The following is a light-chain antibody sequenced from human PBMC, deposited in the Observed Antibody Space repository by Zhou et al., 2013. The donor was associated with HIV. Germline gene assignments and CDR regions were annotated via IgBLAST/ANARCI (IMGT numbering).Light chain of an antibody. CDR1: QTVSSN. CDR2: GAT. Sequence: EIAIWQSPGTLSLSPGERATVSCRASQTVSSNLAWYQQKPGQAPRLLIYGATTRATGIPERFSGSGSGTEFTLTISSLQTEDFAIYYCQQRATWPLTFGQGTKVEI. V-gene: IGKV3-15*01. CDR3: QQRATWPLT. J-gene: IGKJ1*01.